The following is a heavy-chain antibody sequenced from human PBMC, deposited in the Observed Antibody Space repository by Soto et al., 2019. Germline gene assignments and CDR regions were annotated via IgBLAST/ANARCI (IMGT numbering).Heavy chain of an antibody. J-gene: IGHJ6*02. Sequence: GGSLRLSCAASGFTFSSYWMHWVRQAPGKGLVWVSRINSDGSSTSYADSVKGRFTISRDNAKNTLYLQMNSLRAEDTAVYYCAMETTPYYYYGMDVWGQGTTVTVSS. CDR1: GFTFSSYW. V-gene: IGHV3-74*01. D-gene: IGHD4-17*01. CDR3: AMETTPYYYYGMDV. CDR2: INSDGSST.